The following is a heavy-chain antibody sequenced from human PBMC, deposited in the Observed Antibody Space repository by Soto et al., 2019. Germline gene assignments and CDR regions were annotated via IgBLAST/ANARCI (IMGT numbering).Heavy chain of an antibody. Sequence: SETLSLTCTFSGDSVTNYFWSWIRQPPGKGLEWIGHMYHGGRTNYSPSLKSRVTMSLDSSRNQFSLNLSSVTAADTAVYFCARDPGYCTNGVCPIFDFWGQGLLVTVSS. CDR2: MYHGGRT. CDR3: ARDPGYCTNGVCPIFDF. J-gene: IGHJ4*02. V-gene: IGHV4-59*02. D-gene: IGHD2-8*01. CDR1: GDSVTNYF.